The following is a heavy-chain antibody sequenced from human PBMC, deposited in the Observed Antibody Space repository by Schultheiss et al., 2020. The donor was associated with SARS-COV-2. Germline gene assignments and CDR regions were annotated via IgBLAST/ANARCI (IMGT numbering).Heavy chain of an antibody. CDR3: ARDSRWLQGFDY. J-gene: IGHJ4*02. D-gene: IGHD5-24*01. CDR1: GFTFSSYA. CDR2: ISYDGSNK. Sequence: GGSLRLSCAASGFTFSSYAMHWVRQAPGKGLEWVAVISYDGSNKYYADSVKGRFTISRDNSKNTLYLQMNSLRAEDTAVYYCARDSRWLQGFDYWGQGTRVTVSS. V-gene: IGHV3-30-3*01.